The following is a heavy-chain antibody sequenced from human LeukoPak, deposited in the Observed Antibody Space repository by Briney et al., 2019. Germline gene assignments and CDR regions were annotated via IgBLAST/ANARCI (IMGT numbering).Heavy chain of an antibody. J-gene: IGHJ3*02. CDR2: IYYSGST. Sequence: SRTLSLTCTVSGGSISSGGYYWSWIRQHPGKGLEWIGYIYYSGSTYYNPSLKSRVTISVDTSKNQFSLKLSSVTAADTAVYYCARTTQLPERGDAFDIWGQGTMVTVSS. CDR1: GGSISSGGYY. D-gene: IGHD2-2*01. V-gene: IGHV4-31*03. CDR3: ARTTQLPERGDAFDI.